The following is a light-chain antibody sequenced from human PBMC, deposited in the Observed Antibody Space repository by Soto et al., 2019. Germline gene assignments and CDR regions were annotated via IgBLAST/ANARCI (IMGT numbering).Light chain of an antibody. CDR1: QSISTF. CDR3: QQYDSYSWT. CDR2: DAS. V-gene: IGKV1-5*01. J-gene: IGKJ1*01. Sequence: DIQMTQSPSTLSASAGDTVTITCRASQSISTFLAWYQQKPGKAPKLLIFDASSLKSGVPSRFSGSGSGTEFTLNISSLQPDDFETYYCQQYDSYSWTFGQGTKVDIK.